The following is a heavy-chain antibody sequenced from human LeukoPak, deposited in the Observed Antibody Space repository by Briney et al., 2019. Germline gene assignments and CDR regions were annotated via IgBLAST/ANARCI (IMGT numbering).Heavy chain of an antibody. CDR2: IYYSGST. D-gene: IGHD3-16*01. J-gene: IGHJ4*02. V-gene: IGHV4-59*01. Sequence: SETLSVTCTVSGGSISSYYWSWIRQPPGNGLEWIGYIYYSGSTNYNPSLKSRVTISVDTSKNQFSLKLSSVTAADTAVYYCARGGEGASTDDFDYWGQGTLVTVSS. CDR3: ARGGEGASTDDFDY. CDR1: GGSISSYY.